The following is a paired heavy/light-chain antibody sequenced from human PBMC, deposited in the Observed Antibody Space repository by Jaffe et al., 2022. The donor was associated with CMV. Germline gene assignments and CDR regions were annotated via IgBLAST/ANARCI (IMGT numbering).Light chain of an antibody. J-gene: IGLJ2*01. Sequence: SYELTQSPSVSVSPGQTARITCSGDGLTRQCIYWYRQKAGQAPMLVIYKDTERPSGIPERISGSSSGTTVTLTISGVQAEDEADYYCQSIDSSGTWIFGGGTKLTVL. CDR1: GLTRQC. CDR3: QSIDSSGTWI. CDR2: KDT. V-gene: IGLV3-25*03.
Heavy chain of an antibody. J-gene: IGHJ6*02. CDR2: ISPYNGNT. V-gene: IGHV1-18*01. CDR1: GYSFSTYD. D-gene: IGHD3-3*01. CDR3: ARSKLVAISYWSRHYPQRKCRDYHDVDV. Sequence: QVQLVQSGAEVRKPGASVKVSCKASGYSFSTYDINWVRQAPGQGLEWMGGISPYNGNTKYPQKFQGRISMTTDPGTSTVYMDLRSLRSDDTAVYYCARSKLVAISYWSRHYPQRKCRDYHDVDVWGQGTTVIVSS.